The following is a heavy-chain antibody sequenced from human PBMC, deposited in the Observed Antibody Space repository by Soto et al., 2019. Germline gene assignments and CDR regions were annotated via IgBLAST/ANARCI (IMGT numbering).Heavy chain of an antibody. CDR2: IYYSGST. Sequence: PSETLSLTCTVSGGSISSGGYYWSWIRQHPGKGLEWIGYIYYSGSTYYNPSLKSRVTISVDTSKNQFSLKLSSVTAADTALYYCAIYDSSGSRGFQHWGQGTLVTVSS. CDR1: GGSISSGGYY. D-gene: IGHD3-22*01. V-gene: IGHV4-31*03. CDR3: AIYDSSGSRGFQH. J-gene: IGHJ1*01.